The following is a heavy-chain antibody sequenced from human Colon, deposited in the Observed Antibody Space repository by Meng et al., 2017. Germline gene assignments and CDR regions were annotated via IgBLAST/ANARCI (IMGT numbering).Heavy chain of an antibody. CDR1: GDSVSSNRAI. V-gene: IGHV6-1*01. CDR2: TYYSSEWQN. CDR3: TTWYGEY. Sequence: SVEGLVKPSLSISRHCASSGDSVSSNRAIWHWVRQSRSRGLEWLGQTYYSSEWQNHYGVSVKSRITINADTSRNHFSLHLNSVTPEDTAVYYCTTWYGEYWGQGTLVTVSS. D-gene: IGHD3-10*01. J-gene: IGHJ4*02.